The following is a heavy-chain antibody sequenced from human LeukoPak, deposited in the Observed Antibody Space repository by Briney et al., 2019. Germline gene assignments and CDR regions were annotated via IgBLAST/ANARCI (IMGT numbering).Heavy chain of an antibody. D-gene: IGHD3-22*01. CDR2: IYYSGST. CDR3: ARVAYYYDSSAYVYYFDY. Sequence: SETLSLTCTVSGGSISSYYWSWIRQPPGKGLEWIAYIYYSGSTNCNPSLKSRVTISVDTSKNQFSLKLDSVTAADTAVYYCARVAYYYDSSAYVYYFDYWGQGTLVTVSS. CDR1: GGSISSYY. J-gene: IGHJ4*02. V-gene: IGHV4-59*01.